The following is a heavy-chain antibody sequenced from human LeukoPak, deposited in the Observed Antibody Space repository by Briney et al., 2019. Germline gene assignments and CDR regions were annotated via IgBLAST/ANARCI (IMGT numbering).Heavy chain of an antibody. Sequence: GGSLRLSCAASGFTFSSYAMSWVRQALGKGLEWVSVISGSGGSTYYADSVKGRFTISRDNSKNTLYLQMNSLRAEDTAVYYCAKGLGIVVVITPFDYWGQGTLVTVSS. V-gene: IGHV3-23*01. J-gene: IGHJ4*02. CDR3: AKGLGIVVVITPFDY. D-gene: IGHD3-22*01. CDR2: ISGSGGST. CDR1: GFTFSSYA.